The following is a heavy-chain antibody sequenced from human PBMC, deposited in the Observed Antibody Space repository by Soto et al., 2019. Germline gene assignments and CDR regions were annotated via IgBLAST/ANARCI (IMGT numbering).Heavy chain of an antibody. CDR1: GGSISSDGDYYR. V-gene: IGHV4-31*03. CDR2: IYDSGSP. CDR3: ARVRENYFD. J-gene: IGHJ4*01. Sequence: PSETLSLTCTVSGGSISSDGDYYRWSWIRQHPGKGLEWIGYIYDSGSPYYHPSLESRVTVSVDTSKNQFSLKLSSLTAADTAVYYCARVRENYFD.